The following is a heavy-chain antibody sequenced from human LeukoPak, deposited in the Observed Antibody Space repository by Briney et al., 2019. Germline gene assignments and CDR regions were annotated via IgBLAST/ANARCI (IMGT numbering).Heavy chain of an antibody. CDR3: ARGKYCSDATCYSLGYYYYMDV. V-gene: IGHV1-8*03. CDR1: GYTFTSYD. CDR2: VNPNAGNT. D-gene: IGHD2-15*01. Sequence: ASVKVSCKASGYTFTSYDINWVRQAPGQGLEGMGWVNPNAGNTGYVQKFQGRVTFTRNTSISTAYMELSSLRSEDTAVYYCARGKYCSDATCYSLGYYYYMDVWGKGTTVTVSS. J-gene: IGHJ6*03.